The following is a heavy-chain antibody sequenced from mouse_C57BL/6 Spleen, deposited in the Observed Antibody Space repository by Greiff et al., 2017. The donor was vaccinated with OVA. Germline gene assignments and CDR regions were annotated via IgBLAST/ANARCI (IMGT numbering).Heavy chain of an antibody. D-gene: IGHD1-1*01. CDR2: IRSKSNNYAT. J-gene: IGHJ2*01. Sequence: EVKLMESGGGLVQPKGSLKLSCAASGFSFNTYAMNWVRQAPGKGLEWVARIRSKSNNYATYYADSVKDRFTISRDDSESMLYLQMNNMKTEDTAMYYCVRQDPRRCYFDYWGQGTTLTVSS. V-gene: IGHV10-1*01. CDR1: GFSFNTYA. CDR3: VRQDPRRCYFDY.